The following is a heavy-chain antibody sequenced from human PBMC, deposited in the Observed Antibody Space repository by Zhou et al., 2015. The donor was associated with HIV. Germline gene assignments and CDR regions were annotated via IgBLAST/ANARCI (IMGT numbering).Heavy chain of an antibody. CDR3: ARSSVNHDNAFDL. V-gene: IGHV1-69*17. J-gene: IGHJ3*01. CDR2: INPLFDIE. Sequence: QVQLVQSGTEVKKPGSSVRVSCKASGGTFSGSEISWVRQAPGQGLEWMGGINPLFDIENYAQRFRGRLSITADKSTSAAYMELRSLTSEDAAIYFCARSSVNHDNAFDLWGQGTKVIVSS. D-gene: IGHD3-22*01. CDR1: GGTFSGSE.